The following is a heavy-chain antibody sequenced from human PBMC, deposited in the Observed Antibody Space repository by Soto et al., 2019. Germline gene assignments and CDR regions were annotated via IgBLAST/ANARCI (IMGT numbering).Heavy chain of an antibody. Sequence: QVQLVQAGGEVKRPGSSVRVSCKASADTFSSYAISWVRQAPGQGLDWMGGIIPFFNTPNYAQKFQGRVTITADESTSTAYMDLSSLRSEDKAMYYCAAESAYGGNPLAFLYWGQGTLVTVSS. D-gene: IGHD2-21*01. CDR3: AAESAYGGNPLAFLY. J-gene: IGHJ4*02. V-gene: IGHV1-69*01. CDR2: IIPFFNTP. CDR1: ADTFSSYA.